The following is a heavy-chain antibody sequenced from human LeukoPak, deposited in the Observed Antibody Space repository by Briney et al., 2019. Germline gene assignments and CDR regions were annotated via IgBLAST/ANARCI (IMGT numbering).Heavy chain of an antibody. Sequence: GASVKVSCKVSGYTLTELSMHWVRQAPGKELEWMGGFDPEDGETIYAQKFQGRVTMTEDTSTDTAYMELSSLRSEDTAVYYCATAPIVGATSFDYWGQGTLVTVSS. CDR3: ATAPIVGATSFDY. CDR2: FDPEDGET. V-gene: IGHV1-24*01. D-gene: IGHD1-26*01. J-gene: IGHJ4*02. CDR1: GYTLTELS.